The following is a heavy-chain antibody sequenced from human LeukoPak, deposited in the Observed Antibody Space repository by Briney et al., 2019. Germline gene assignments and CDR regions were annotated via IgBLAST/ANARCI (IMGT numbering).Heavy chain of an antibody. D-gene: IGHD3-3*01. J-gene: IGHJ4*02. Sequence: SETPSLTCTVSGGSISSYYWSWIRQPAGKGLEWIGRIYTSGSTNYNPSLKSRVTISVDTSKNQFSLKLSSVTAADTAVYYCAREERVTHDFWSGLIDYWGQGTLVTVSS. V-gene: IGHV4-4*07. CDR2: IYTSGST. CDR3: AREERVTHDFWSGLIDY. CDR1: GGSISSYY.